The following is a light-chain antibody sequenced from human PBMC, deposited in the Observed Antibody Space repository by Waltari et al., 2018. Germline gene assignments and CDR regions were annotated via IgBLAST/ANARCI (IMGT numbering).Light chain of an antibody. CDR1: SGPLSSTSY. J-gene: IGLJ3*02. V-gene: IGLV8-61*01. Sequence: QTVVTQEPSLSVSPGGTVTLTCALSSGPLSSTSYASWYQKSPGQTPRTLVYKANILSSGVPDRFSGSVLGNKAVLIITGAQAEDESNYYCLLYMGSGIWVFGGGTKLTVL. CDR2: KAN. CDR3: LLYMGSGIWV.